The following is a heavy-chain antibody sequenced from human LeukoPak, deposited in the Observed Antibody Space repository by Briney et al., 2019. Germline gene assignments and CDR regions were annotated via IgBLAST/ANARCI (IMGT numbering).Heavy chain of an antibody. J-gene: IGHJ4*02. CDR3: AKPGGGYSGHDYYFDH. Sequence: GGSLRLSCAASGFTFSNYAMSWVRQAPGKGLEWVSGISGTGVSTYYSDSVKGRFTISRDNSKNTLYLQMSSLRAEDTAIYYCAKPGGGYSGHDYYFDHWGQGTLVTVSS. CDR2: ISGTGVST. D-gene: IGHD5-12*01. V-gene: IGHV3-23*01. CDR1: GFTFSNYA.